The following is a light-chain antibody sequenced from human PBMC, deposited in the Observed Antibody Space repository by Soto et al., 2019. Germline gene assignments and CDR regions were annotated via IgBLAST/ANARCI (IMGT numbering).Light chain of an antibody. CDR1: QSVSSY. J-gene: IGKJ4*01. CDR2: DVS. V-gene: IGKV3-11*01. Sequence: EIVLTQSPATLSLSPGERATLSCRASQSVSSYLAGYQQKPGQAPRIIIYDVSNRATGIPARFSGSGSGTDVTRTISSLEPEDLAVDYCQQRSNWPPLTVGGGTKVEIK. CDR3: QQRSNWPPLT.